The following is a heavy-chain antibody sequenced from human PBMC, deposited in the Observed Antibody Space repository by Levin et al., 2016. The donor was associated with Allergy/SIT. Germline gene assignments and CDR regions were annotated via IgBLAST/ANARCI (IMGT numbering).Heavy chain of an antibody. J-gene: IGHJ4*02. CDR3: ARDSGESYDFWSGYTLWY. V-gene: IGHV3-48*01. Sequence: VRQAPGKGLEWVSYISSSSSTIYYADSVKGRFTISRDNAKNSLYLQMNSLRAEDTAVYYCARDSGESYDFWSGYTLWYWGQGTLVTVSS. D-gene: IGHD3-3*01. CDR2: ISSSSSTI.